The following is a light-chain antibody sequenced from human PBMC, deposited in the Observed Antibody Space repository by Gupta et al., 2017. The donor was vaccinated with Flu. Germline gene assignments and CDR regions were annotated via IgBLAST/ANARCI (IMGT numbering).Light chain of an antibody. V-gene: IGKV4-1*01. CDR3: QQCHSTPWT. CDR2: WAS. J-gene: IGKJ1*01. Sequence: DIMVPRPPDPLPVSLGERATFHCKSSQSVLYSSNNKNYLHWYQQKPGHTPKLLIYWASNRESGVPDRFSGSGSGTDFTLTISSLQAEDVAVYYCQQCHSTPWTFGQGTKVEIK. CDR1: QSVLYSSNNKNY.